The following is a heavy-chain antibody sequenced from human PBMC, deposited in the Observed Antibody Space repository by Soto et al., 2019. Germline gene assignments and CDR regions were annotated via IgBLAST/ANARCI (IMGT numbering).Heavy chain of an antibody. CDR1: GFTFSSYE. V-gene: IGHV3-48*03. CDR2: ISSSGSTI. CDR3: AKPLSSGYSIGWYFDL. J-gene: IGHJ2*01. D-gene: IGHD3-22*01. Sequence: GGSLRLSCAASGFTFSSYEMNWVRQAPGKGLEWVSYISSSGSTIYYADSVKGRFTISRDNAKNSLYLQMNSLRAEDTAVYYCAKPLSSGYSIGWYFDLWGRGTLVTVSS.